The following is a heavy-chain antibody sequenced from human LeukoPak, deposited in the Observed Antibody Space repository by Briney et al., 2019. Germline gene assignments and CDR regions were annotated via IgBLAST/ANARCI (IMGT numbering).Heavy chain of an antibody. CDR2: IYHSGST. J-gene: IGHJ3*02. Sequence: PSETLSLTCAVSGYSISSGYYWGWIRQPPGKGLEWFWSIYHSGSTYYNPSLKSRVTISVDTSKNQFSLKLSSVTAADTAVYYCAALTGYYPHLDDFDIWGQGTMVTVSS. CDR3: AALTGYYPHLDDFDI. V-gene: IGHV4-38-2*01. D-gene: IGHD3-9*01. CDR1: GYSISSGYY.